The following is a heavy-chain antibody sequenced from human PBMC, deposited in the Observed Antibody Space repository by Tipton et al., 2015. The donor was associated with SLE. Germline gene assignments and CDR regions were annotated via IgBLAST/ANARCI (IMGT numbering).Heavy chain of an antibody. J-gene: IGHJ3*02. Sequence: GSLRLSCAASGFTFSDYYMSWIRQAPGKGLEWVSYISSSGSTIYYADSVKGRFTISRDNAKNSLYLQMNSLRAEDTAVYYCARASMITFGGVSAFDIWGQGTMVTVSS. CDR1: GFTFSDYY. CDR3: ARASMITFGGVSAFDI. V-gene: IGHV3-11*04. D-gene: IGHD3-16*01. CDR2: ISSSGSTI.